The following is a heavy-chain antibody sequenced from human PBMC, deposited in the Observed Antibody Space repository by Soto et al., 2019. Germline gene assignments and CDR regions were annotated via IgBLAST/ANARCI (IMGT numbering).Heavy chain of an antibody. Sequence: ASVKVSCKASGYTFTSYGISWVRQAPGQGLEWMGWISAYNGNTNYAQKLQGRVTMTTDTSTSTAYMELRSLRSDDTAVYYCATVAVTRNYFDYWGQGTLVTVSS. D-gene: IGHD4-17*01. CDR1: GYTFTSYG. V-gene: IGHV1-18*01. J-gene: IGHJ4*02. CDR3: ATVAVTRNYFDY. CDR2: ISAYNGNT.